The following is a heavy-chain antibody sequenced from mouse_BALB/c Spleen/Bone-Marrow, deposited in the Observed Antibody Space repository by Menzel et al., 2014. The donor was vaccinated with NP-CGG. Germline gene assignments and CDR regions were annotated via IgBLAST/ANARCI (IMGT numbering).Heavy chain of an antibody. CDR1: GYTFTSYT. V-gene: IGHV1-4*02. CDR2: INPSSGYT. CDR3: ARYWFAY. J-gene: IGHJ3*01. Sequence: VQLQQSAAELARPEASVKMSCKASGYTFTSYTVHWIKQRPGQGLEWIGYINPSSGYTEYNQKFKDKTTLTADKSSSTADMQLSSLTSEDSAVYFCARYWFAYWGQGTLVTVSA.